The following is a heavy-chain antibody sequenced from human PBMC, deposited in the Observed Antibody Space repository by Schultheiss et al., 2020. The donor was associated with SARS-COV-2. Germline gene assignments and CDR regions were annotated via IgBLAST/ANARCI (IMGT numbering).Heavy chain of an antibody. CDR2: ISAYNGNT. CDR1: GYTFTSYG. D-gene: IGHD4-17*01. CDR3: ARDLKAVTLPYYYYGMDV. V-gene: IGHV1-18*01. Sequence: ASVKVSCKASGYTFTSYGISWVRQAPGQGLEWMGWISAYNGNTNYAQKLQGRVTMTTDTSTSTAYMELRSLRSDDTAVYYCARDLKAVTLPYYYYGMDVWGQGTTVTVSS. J-gene: IGHJ6*02.